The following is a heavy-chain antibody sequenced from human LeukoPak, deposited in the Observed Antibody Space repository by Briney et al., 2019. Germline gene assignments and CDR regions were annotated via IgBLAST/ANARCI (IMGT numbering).Heavy chain of an antibody. V-gene: IGHV1-24*01. CDR1: GYTLTELP. J-gene: IGHJ5*02. D-gene: IGHD3-3*01. CDR2: FDPEDGET. CDR3: ARGGYRREWFGGLRFDP. Sequence: GASVKVSCKVSGYTLTELPMHWVRQAPGKGLEWMGGFDPEDGETIYAQKSQGRVAMTEDTSTDTAYMELSSLRSEDTAVYYCARGGYRREWFGGLRFDPWGQGTLVTVSS.